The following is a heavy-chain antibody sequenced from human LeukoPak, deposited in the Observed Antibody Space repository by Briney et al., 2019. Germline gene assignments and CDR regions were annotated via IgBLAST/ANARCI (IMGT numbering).Heavy chain of an antibody. D-gene: IGHD2-15*01. Sequence: GGSLRLSCAASGFTFSSYSMNWVRQAPGKGLEWVSSISSSSSYIYYAGSVKGRFTISRDNAKNSLYLQMNSLRAEDTAVYYCARGALMCSGGSCYDYWGQGTLVTVSS. V-gene: IGHV3-21*01. CDR3: ARGALMCSGGSCYDY. CDR2: ISSSSSYI. CDR1: GFTFSSYS. J-gene: IGHJ4*02.